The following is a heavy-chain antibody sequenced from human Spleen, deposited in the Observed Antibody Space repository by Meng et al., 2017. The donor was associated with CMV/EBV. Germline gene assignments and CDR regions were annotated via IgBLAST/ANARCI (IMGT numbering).Heavy chain of an antibody. CDR2: IIPIFGTA. Sequence: SSVKVSCKASGGTFSSYAISWVRQAPGQGLEWMGGIIPIFGTANYAQKFQGRVTITTDESTSTAYMELSSLRSEDTAVYYCARTPPSSSSGWDWFDPWGQGTLVTVSS. D-gene: IGHD6-19*01. V-gene: IGHV1-69*05. J-gene: IGHJ5*02. CDR1: GGTFSSYA. CDR3: ARTPPSSSSGWDWFDP.